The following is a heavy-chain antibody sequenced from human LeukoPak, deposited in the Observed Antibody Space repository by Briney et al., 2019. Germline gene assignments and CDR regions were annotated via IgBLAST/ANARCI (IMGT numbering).Heavy chain of an antibody. CDR1: GYTFTSYG. D-gene: IGHD6-13*01. V-gene: IGHV1-18*01. CDR3: AREGVAGIAAAYYYGMDV. CDR2: ISAYNGTT. J-gene: IGHJ6*02. Sequence: ASVKVSCKASGYTFTSYGISWVRQAPGQGLEWMGWISAYNGTTNYAQKLQGRVTMTTDTSTSTAYMELRSLRSDDTAVYYCAREGVAGIAAAYYYGMDVWGQGTTVTVSS.